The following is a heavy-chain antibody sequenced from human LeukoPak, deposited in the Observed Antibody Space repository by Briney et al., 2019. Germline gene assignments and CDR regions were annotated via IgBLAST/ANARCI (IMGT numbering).Heavy chain of an antibody. CDR1: GFTFSSYS. V-gene: IGHV3-21*04. CDR2: ISSGSSHT. Sequence: GGSLRPSCAASGFTFSSYSMNWVRQAPGKGLQWVSSISSGSSHTYYADSVKGRFTISRDNSKNTLYLQMNSLRADDTAVYYCAKEIYGDSTGGRFQHWGQGTLVTVSS. CDR3: AKEIYGDSTGGRFQH. D-gene: IGHD4-17*01. J-gene: IGHJ1*01.